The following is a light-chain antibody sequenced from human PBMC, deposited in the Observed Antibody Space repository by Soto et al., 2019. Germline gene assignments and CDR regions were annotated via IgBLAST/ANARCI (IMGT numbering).Light chain of an antibody. J-gene: IGKJ2*01. Sequence: DIVLTQSPGTLSLSPGERATLCCRVSQIISSSYLAWYQQKPGQAPRLLIYGSSFRATGIPDRFSGSGSGTDFTLTISRLEPEDFAVYYCQQYDSTPPYTFGQGTKLEI. CDR1: QIISSSY. CDR3: QQYDSTPPYT. V-gene: IGKV3-20*01. CDR2: GSS.